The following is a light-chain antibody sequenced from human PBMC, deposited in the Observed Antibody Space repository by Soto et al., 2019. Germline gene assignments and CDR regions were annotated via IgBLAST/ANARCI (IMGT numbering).Light chain of an antibody. J-gene: IGKJ1*01. V-gene: IGKV3-15*01. CDR3: QQYDDWPPWT. Sequence: EIVMSQSPATLSLSPGDTATLSCRASQHIGTNLAWYQQKPGQAPRLLIYSASTRATDVPTRFSGSGSGTDFTTTITRLQSEDFAVYYCQQYDDWPPWTFRQGAKVEMK. CDR2: SAS. CDR1: QHIGTN.